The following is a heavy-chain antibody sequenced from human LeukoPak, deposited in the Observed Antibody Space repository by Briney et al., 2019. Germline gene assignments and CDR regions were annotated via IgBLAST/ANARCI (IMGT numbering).Heavy chain of an antibody. Sequence: PGGSLRLSCAASRFTLSNYWMSWVRQAPGKGLEWVANIKQDGSETYYVDSVKGRFIISRDNAKNSLYLQMHSLRAEDSAIYYCVAEYYNFATGDNWGQGTLVTVSS. D-gene: IGHD3-3*01. J-gene: IGHJ4*02. CDR1: RFTLSNYW. V-gene: IGHV3-7*01. CDR2: IKQDGSET. CDR3: VAEYYNFATGDN.